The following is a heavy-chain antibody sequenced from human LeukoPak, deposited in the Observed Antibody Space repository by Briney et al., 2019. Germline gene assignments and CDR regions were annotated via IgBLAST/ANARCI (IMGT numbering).Heavy chain of an antibody. V-gene: IGHV4-30-4*08. Sequence: SETLSLTCTVSGGSISSGGYYWSWIRQAPGKGLEWIGYIYYSGSTYYNPSLKSRVTISVDTSKNQFSLKLSSVTAADTAVYYCARAYSGSSWFDPWGQGTLVTVSS. CDR3: ARAYSGSSWFDP. CDR2: IYYSGST. CDR1: GGSISSGGYY. J-gene: IGHJ5*02. D-gene: IGHD5-12*01.